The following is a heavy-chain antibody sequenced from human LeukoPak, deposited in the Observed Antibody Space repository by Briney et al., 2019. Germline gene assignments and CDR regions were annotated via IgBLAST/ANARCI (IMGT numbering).Heavy chain of an antibody. V-gene: IGHV1-2*02. CDR3: ASWAGGSAPVASFDY. CDR2: INLKSGAT. CDR1: GYTFTGYY. D-gene: IGHD3-10*01. Sequence: ASVKVSCKSSGYTFTGYYMHWQRQAPGQGLEWMGWINLKSGATNYAQKFQGRVMMTRDTSISTGYMELSRLRYDDTAVYYCASWAGGSAPVASFDYWGQGTLVTVSS. J-gene: IGHJ4*02.